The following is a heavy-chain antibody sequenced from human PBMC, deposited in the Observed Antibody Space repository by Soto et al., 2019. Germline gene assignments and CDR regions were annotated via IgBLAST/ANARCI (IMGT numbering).Heavy chain of an antibody. J-gene: IGHJ5*02. CDR3: ARDTLYDSSCYYYVGHNWFDP. V-gene: IGHV1-3*01. CDR1: GYTFTSYA. Sequence: GASVKVSCKASGYTFTSYAMHWVRQAPGQRLEWMGWINAGNGNTKYSQKFQGRVTITRDTSASTAYMELSSLRSEDTAVYYCARDTLYDSSCYYYVGHNWFDPWGQGTLVTVSS. CDR2: INAGNGNT. D-gene: IGHD3-22*01.